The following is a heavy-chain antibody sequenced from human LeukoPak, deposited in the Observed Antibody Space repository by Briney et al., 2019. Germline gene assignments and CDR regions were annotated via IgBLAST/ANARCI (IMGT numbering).Heavy chain of an antibody. J-gene: IGHJ5*02. D-gene: IGHD3-22*01. Sequence: GESLKISCQGSGDSLSNYWIAWVRHMPGKGLKWMGIIYPGESDTRYSPSFEGQVTLSVAKSINTTYLQCSNLKASDTAIYSCARQRDSSGAYPAFAPWGQGTLVTVSS. CDR1: GDSLSNYW. CDR2: IYPGESDT. V-gene: IGHV5-51*01. CDR3: ARQRDSSGAYPAFAP.